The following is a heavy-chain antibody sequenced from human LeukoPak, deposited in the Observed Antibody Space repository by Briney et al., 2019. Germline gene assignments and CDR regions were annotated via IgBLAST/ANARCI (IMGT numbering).Heavy chain of an antibody. CDR3: ARTLDIVVVPAAMRGAFDI. V-gene: IGHV4-34*01. J-gene: IGHJ3*02. D-gene: IGHD2-2*03. Sequence: SETLSLTCVVYGGSFSGYYWSWIRQPPGKGLEWIGEINHSGSTNYNPSLKSRVTISVDTSKNQFSLKLSSVTAADTAVYYCARTLDIVVVPAAMRGAFDIWGQGTMVTVSS. CDR1: GGSFSGYY. CDR2: INHSGST.